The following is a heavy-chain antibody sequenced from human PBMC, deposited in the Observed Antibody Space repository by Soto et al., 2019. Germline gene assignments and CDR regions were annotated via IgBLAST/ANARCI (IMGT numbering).Heavy chain of an antibody. CDR1: GFTFKSYL. V-gene: IGHV3-23*01. D-gene: IGHD6-19*01. CDR3: AREPTYSGWDSFDS. Sequence: EVQLLESGGGLVQPGASLRLSCAASGFTFKSYLMGWVRQPPGKGLEWVSAISGSGTGTFYADSVKGRFTVSRDNTRNTIYLHLNSLRAEDTALYYCAREPTYSGWDSFDSWGQGTLVTVSS. J-gene: IGHJ4*02. CDR2: ISGSGTGT.